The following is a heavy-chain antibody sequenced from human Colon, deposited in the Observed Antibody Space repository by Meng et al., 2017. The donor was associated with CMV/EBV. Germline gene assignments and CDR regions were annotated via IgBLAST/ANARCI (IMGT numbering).Heavy chain of an antibody. V-gene: IGHV3-9*01. CDR1: GFTFDDYA. CDR2: ITWNSGRT. Sequence: SLKISCAASGFTFDDYAMHWVRQAPGKGLEWVSSITWNSGRTGYVDSVEGRFTISRDNAKNSLYLQMNGLRAEDTALYYCAKDIALARKGNYYYYYGMDVWGQGTTVTVSS. D-gene: IGHD6-19*01. CDR3: AKDIALARKGNYYYYYGMDV. J-gene: IGHJ6*02.